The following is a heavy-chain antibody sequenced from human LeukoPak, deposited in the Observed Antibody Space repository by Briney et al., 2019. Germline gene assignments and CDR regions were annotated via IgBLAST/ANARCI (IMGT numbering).Heavy chain of an antibody. CDR3: AREPRGYCSGGSCWYY. D-gene: IGHD2-15*01. CDR1: GSRFTSYW. J-gene: IGHJ4*02. V-gene: IGHV5-10-1*01. CDR2: IDPSDSYT. Sequence: GGSLEISCEGSGSRFTSYWITWGRQMPGKGLEGRGRIDPSDSYTNYSPSFQGHVTTSADKSISTAYLQWSSLKASDSAIYYCAREPRGYCSGGSCWYYWGQGTLVTVSS.